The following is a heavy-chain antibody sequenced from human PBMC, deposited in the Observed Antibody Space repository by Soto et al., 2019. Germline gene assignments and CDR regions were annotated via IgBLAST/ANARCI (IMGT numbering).Heavy chain of an antibody. V-gene: IGHV1-3*01. CDR2: INAGNGNT. CDR1: GYTFTSYA. Sequence: ASVKVSCKASGYTFTSYAMHWVRQAPGQRLEWMGWINAGNGNTKYSQKFQGRVTITRDTSASTAYMELSSLRSEDTAVYYCARGGAHAHPRPGYSSGWYYWFDPWGQGTLVTVSS. D-gene: IGHD6-19*01. CDR3: ARGGAHAHPRPGYSSGWYYWFDP. J-gene: IGHJ5*02.